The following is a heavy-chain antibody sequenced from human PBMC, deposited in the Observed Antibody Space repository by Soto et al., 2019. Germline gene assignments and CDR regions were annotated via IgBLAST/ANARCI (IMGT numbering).Heavy chain of an antibody. D-gene: IGHD1-1*01. Sequence: GGSLRLSCAASGFTFSNAWMSWVRQAPGKGLEWVGRIKSKTDGGTTDYAAPVKGRFTISRDDSKNTLYLQMNSLKTEDTAVYSCPKDTNNTGPSYYYGMDVWGQGTTVTVSS. CDR1: GFTFSNAW. V-gene: IGHV3-15*01. J-gene: IGHJ6*02. CDR3: PKDTNNTGPSYYYGMDV. CDR2: IKSKTDGGTT.